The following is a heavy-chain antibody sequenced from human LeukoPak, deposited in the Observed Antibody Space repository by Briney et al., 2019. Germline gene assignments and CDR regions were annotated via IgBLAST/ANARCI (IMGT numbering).Heavy chain of an antibody. CDR1: GGSFSGYY. Sequence: PSETLSPTCAVYGGSFSGYYWSWIRQPPGKGLGWIGEINHSGSTNYNPSLKSRVTISVDTSKNQFSLKLSSVTAADTAVYYCARGLGYCSSTSCYDAEYFQHWGQGTLVTVSS. D-gene: IGHD2-2*01. V-gene: IGHV4-34*01. CDR3: ARGLGYCSSTSCYDAEYFQH. J-gene: IGHJ1*01. CDR2: INHSGST.